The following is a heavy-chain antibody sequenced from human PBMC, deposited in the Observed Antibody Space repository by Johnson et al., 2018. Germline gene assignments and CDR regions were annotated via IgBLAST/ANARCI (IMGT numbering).Heavy chain of an antibody. Sequence: VQLQESGGGLVQPGGSLRLSCAASGFTFSSYWMHWVRQAPGKGLVWVSRINSDGSSTSYADSVKGRFTISRDNAKNTLYLQMNSRGAEDTAVYYCARAPRSYFAHDSRPHYYYYMDVGGKGTTVTVSS. CDR3: ARAPRSYFAHDSRPHYYYYMDV. V-gene: IGHV3-74*01. D-gene: IGHD3-22*01. CDR1: GFTFSSYW. J-gene: IGHJ6*03. CDR2: INSDGSST.